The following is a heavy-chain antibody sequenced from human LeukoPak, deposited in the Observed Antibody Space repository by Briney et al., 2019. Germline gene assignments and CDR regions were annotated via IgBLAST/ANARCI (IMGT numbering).Heavy chain of an antibody. CDR2: VSAYNGNT. Sequence: ASVKVSCKASGYTFTSYGISWVRQAPGQGLEWMGWVSAYNGNTNYAQKLQGRVTMTTDTSTSTAYMELRSLRSDDTAVYYCARTPYDSSGYYQSYYFDYWGQGTLVTVSS. D-gene: IGHD3-22*01. CDR3: ARTPYDSSGYYQSYYFDY. J-gene: IGHJ4*02. CDR1: GYTFTSYG. V-gene: IGHV1-18*01.